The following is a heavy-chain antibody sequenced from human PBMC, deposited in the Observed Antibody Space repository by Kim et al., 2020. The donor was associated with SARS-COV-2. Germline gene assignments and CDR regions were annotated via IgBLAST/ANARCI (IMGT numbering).Heavy chain of an antibody. CDR1: GFTVSSNY. CDR2: IYSGGST. D-gene: IGHD5-18*01. J-gene: IGHJ3*02. V-gene: IGHV3-53*01. CDR3: ARDRGYSYGYEVSDYAFDI. Sequence: GGSLRLSCAASGFTVSSNYMSWVRQAPGKGLEWVSVIYSGGSTYYADSVKGRFTISRDNSKNTLYLQMNSLRAEDTAVYYCARDRGYSYGYEVSDYAFDIWGQGTMVTVSS.